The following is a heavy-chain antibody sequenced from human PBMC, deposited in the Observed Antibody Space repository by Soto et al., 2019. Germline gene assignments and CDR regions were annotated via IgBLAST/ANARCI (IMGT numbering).Heavy chain of an antibody. V-gene: IGHV3-30*18. CDR2: ISYDGSNK. D-gene: IGHD2-15*01. CDR3: AKDRVVVVVAAALDC. Sequence: QVQLVESGGGVVQPGRSLRLSCAASGFTFSSYGMHWVRQAPGKGLEWVAVISYDGSNKYYADSVKGRFTISRDNSKNMLYLQMNSLRAEDTAVYYCAKDRVVVVVAAALDCWGQGTLVTVSS. J-gene: IGHJ4*02. CDR1: GFTFSSYG.